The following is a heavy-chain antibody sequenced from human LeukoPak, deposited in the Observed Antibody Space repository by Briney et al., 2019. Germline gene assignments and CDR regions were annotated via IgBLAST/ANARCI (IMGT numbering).Heavy chain of an antibody. D-gene: IGHD6-25*01. CDR3: AREGGFYRPLDY. J-gene: IGHJ4*02. V-gene: IGHV4-4*02. Sequence: SETLSLTCDVSGGSVTSTNWWTWFRQPPGKGLVWIGEVHLDGRTNYNPSLKSRLVMSADLPENHISLKLTSVTAADTAVYYCAREGGFYRPLDYSGQGTLVTVSS. CDR2: VHLDGRT. CDR1: GGSVTSTNW.